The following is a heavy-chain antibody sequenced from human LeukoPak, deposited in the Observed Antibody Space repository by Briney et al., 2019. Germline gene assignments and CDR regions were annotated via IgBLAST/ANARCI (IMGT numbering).Heavy chain of an antibody. V-gene: IGHV1-18*04. CDR2: ISAYNGNT. J-gene: IGHJ4*02. CDR1: GYTFTSYG. Sequence: ASVKVSCKASGYTFTSYGISWVRQAPGQGLEWMGWISAYNGNTNYAQKLQGRVTMTTDTSTSTAYMELRSLRSDDTAVYYCARRSPGYCGSTSCYGLDYWGQGTLVTVSS. D-gene: IGHD2-2*01. CDR3: ARRSPGYCGSTSCYGLDY.